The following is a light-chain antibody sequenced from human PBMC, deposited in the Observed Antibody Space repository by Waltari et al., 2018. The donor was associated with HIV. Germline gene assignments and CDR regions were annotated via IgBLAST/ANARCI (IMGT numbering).Light chain of an antibody. CDR2: GAS. J-gene: IGKJ1*01. CDR3: QQYDNSPWT. CDR1: LRVRNNY. Sequence: EIVLTQSPGPLSLSPGERATLSCRARLRVRNNYLAWYQQKPGQAPRLLISGASTRATGIPDRFSGRVSGTDFTLTIGRLEPEEFAVYHCQQYDNSPWTFGQGTKVEIK. V-gene: IGKV3-20*01.